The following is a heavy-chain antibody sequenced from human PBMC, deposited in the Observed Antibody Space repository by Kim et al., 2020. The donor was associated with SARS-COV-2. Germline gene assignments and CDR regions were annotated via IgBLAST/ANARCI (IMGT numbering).Heavy chain of an antibody. CDR3: ARDQTPLLWFGELLYKDYYFDY. D-gene: IGHD3-10*01. Sequence: ASVKVSCKASGYTFTGYYMHWVRQAPGQGLEWMGWINPNSGGTNYAQKFQGWVTMTRDTSISTAYMELSRLRSDDTAVYYCARDQTPLLWFGELLYKDYYFDYWGQGTLVTVSS. CDR2: INPNSGGT. J-gene: IGHJ4*02. CDR1: GYTFTGYY. V-gene: IGHV1-2*04.